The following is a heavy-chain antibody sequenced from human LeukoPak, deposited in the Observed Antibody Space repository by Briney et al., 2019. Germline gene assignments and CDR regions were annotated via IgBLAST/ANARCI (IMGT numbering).Heavy chain of an antibody. V-gene: IGHV3-21*01. J-gene: IGHJ4*02. D-gene: IGHD6-19*01. CDR2: ISSSSSYI. CDR3: ARDRRGSSSGWYYFDY. CDR1: GFTFSSYS. Sequence: GGALRLSCAASGFTFSSYSMNWVRQAPGKGLEWVSSISSSSSYIYYADSVKGRVTISRDNAKNSLYLQMNSLRAEDTAVYYCARDRRGSSSGWYYFDYWGQGTLVTVSS.